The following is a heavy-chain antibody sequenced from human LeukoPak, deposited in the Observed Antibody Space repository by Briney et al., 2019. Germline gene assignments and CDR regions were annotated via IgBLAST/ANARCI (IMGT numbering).Heavy chain of an antibody. V-gene: IGHV3-7*01. J-gene: IGHJ4*02. Sequence: GGSLRLSCAASGFTFSSYWMGWVRQAPGKGLEWVANIKQDGSEKYYVDSVKGRFTISRDNAKNSLYLQMNSLRAEDTAVYYCARSLGGSGYYYDYWGQGTLVTVSS. D-gene: IGHD3-22*01. CDR2: IKQDGSEK. CDR3: ARSLGGSGYYYDY. CDR1: GFTFSSYW.